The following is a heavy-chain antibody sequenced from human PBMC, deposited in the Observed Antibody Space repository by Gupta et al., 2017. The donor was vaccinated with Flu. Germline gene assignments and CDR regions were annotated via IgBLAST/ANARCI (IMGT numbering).Heavy chain of an antibody. CDR3: ARHDWHSSGLII. J-gene: IGHJ3*02. Sequence: QVQLQESGPGLVKPSETLSLTCTVSGGSISSYYWSWIRQPPGKGLEWIGYIYYSGSTNYNPSLKSRVTISVDTSKNQFSLKLSSVTAADTAVYYCARHDWHSSGLIIWGQGTMVTVSS. CDR2: IYYSGST. V-gene: IGHV4-59*08. D-gene: IGHD6-19*01. CDR1: GGSISSYY.